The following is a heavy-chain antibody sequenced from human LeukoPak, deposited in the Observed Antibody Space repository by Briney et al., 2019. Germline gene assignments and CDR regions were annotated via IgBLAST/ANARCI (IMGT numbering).Heavy chain of an antibody. Sequence: GGSVRLSCVASGFTFSNYTMHWVRQAPGKGLEWVAVVSYGGSIKYYADSVKSRLTISRDNSENTLYLQMNSLRAEDTAVYYCVATSGSSTNWGQGTLVTVSS. CDR2: VSYGGSIK. CDR1: GFTFSNYT. V-gene: IGHV3-30-3*01. J-gene: IGHJ4*02. CDR3: VATSGSSTN. D-gene: IGHD2-2*01.